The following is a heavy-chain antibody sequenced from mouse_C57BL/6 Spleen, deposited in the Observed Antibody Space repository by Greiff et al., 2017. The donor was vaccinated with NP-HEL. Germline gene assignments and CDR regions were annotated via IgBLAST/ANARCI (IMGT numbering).Heavy chain of an antibody. J-gene: IGHJ2*01. Sequence: QVQLKQPGAELVRPGTSVKLSCKASGYTFTSYWMHWVKQRPGQGLEWIGVIDPSDSYTNYNQKFKGKATLTVDTSSSTAYMQLSSLTSEDSAVYYCALFYPPCDYWGQGTTLTVSS. V-gene: IGHV1-59*01. CDR1: GYTFTSYW. CDR2: IDPSDSYT. D-gene: IGHD6-1*01. CDR3: ALFYPPCDY.